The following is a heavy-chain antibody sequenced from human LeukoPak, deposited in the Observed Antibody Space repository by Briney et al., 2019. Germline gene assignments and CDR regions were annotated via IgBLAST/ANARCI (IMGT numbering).Heavy chain of an antibody. Sequence: ASVKVSCKASGYTFTSYGIGWVRQAPGQGLEWMGWIISYNGNTNYEQKLQGRVTMTTDTSTSTAYMELRSLRSDDTAVYYCARDIVVVPAASPYYYYYGMDVRGQGTKVTVSS. CDR3: ARDIVVVPAASPYYYYYGMDV. D-gene: IGHD2-2*01. V-gene: IGHV1-18*01. J-gene: IGHJ6*02. CDR2: IISYNGNT. CDR1: GYTFTSYG.